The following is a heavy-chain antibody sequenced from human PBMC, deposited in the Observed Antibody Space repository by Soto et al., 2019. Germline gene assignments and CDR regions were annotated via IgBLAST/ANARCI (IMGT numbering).Heavy chain of an antibody. J-gene: IGHJ4*02. CDR2: IRQSGDRS. D-gene: IGHD3-10*01. CDR3: VTAVRTRLDN. Sequence: PGGSLRLSCAASGFIFSNFAMYWVRRAPGKGLEWVSSIRQSGDRSSYADSAKGRFTISRDNSKNTLYLQMNGLRFDDTAVYYCVTAVRTRLDNWGPGTLVTVSS. CDR1: GFIFSNFA. V-gene: IGHV3-23*01.